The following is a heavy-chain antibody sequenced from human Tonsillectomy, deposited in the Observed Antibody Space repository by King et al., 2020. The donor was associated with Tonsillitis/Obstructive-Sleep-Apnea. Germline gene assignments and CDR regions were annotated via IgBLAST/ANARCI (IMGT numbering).Heavy chain of an antibody. CDR1: GGSFSGYY. V-gene: IGHV4-34*01. J-gene: IGHJ4*02. CDR3: AREYFYHNSGYYAY. D-gene: IGHD3-22*01. Sequence: VQLQQWGAGLLKPSETLSLTCAVYGGSFSGYYWSWIRQPPGKGLEWIGEINHSGSTNYNPSLKSRVTISLDTSKNQFSLNLNSVTAADTAVYYCAREYFYHNSGYYAYWGQGTLVTVSS. CDR2: INHSGST.